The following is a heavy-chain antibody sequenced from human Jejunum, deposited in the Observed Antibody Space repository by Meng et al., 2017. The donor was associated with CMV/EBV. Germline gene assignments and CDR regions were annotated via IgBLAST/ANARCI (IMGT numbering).Heavy chain of an antibody. D-gene: IGHD5-18*01. CDR2: IYNSGST. Sequence: GSFSGGHDYWNWIRQPPGKGLEWIGYIYNSGSTDYNPSLKSRVTISLDTSKNQFSLRLSSLTAADTAVYYCARNVYTYGFDAFDIWGQGTMVTVSS. J-gene: IGHJ3*02. CDR1: GSFSGGHDY. V-gene: IGHV4-61*01. CDR3: ARNVYTYGFDAFDI.